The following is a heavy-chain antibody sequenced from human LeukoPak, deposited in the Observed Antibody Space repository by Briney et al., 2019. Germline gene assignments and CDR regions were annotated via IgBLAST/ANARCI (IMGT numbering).Heavy chain of an antibody. J-gene: IGHJ6*02. CDR2: INHSGST. CDR1: GGSFSGYY. CDR3: ARYCSGGSCYSRNRYYYYYGMDV. V-gene: IGHV4-34*01. D-gene: IGHD2-15*01. Sequence: SETLSLTCAVYGGSFSGYYWSWIRQPPGKGLEWIGEINHSGSTNYNPSLKSRVTISVDTSKNQLSLKLSSVTAADTAVYYCARYCSGGSCYSRNRYYYYYGMDVWGQGTTVTVSS.